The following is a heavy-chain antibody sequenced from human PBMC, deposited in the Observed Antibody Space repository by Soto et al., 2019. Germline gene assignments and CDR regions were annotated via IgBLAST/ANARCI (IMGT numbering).Heavy chain of an antibody. V-gene: IGHV5-51*01. CDR3: IRGGNYGYSFDQ. D-gene: IGHD3-22*01. Sequence: GSLKISCKGSGYSFTSSWIGWVRQMPGKGLEWMGIIYPADSDTRYSPSFRGQVTISADKSITTAFLQWSSLKASDTAMYYCIRGGNYGYSFDQWGQGTLVTVSS. CDR1: GYSFTSSW. CDR2: IYPADSDT. J-gene: IGHJ4*02.